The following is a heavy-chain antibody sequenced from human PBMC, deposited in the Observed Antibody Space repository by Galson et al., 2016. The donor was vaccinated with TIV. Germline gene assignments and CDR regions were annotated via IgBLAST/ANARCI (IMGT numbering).Heavy chain of an antibody. V-gene: IGHV3-30*02. D-gene: IGHD1-26*01. CDR3: VKVHWEMLSAFHF. CDR2: IRFDGNER. CDR1: GFTFSRYG. Sequence: SLRLSCAASGFTFSRYGFHWVRQAPGKGLEWVAFIRFDGNERYYADSVRGRFIISRDNSKNTLYLQMNSLRADDTAVYYCVKVHWEMLSAFHFWGQGTMVTVSS. J-gene: IGHJ3*01.